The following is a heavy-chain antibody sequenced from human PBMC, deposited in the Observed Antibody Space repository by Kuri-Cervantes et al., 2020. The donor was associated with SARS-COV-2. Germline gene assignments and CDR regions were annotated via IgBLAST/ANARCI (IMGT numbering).Heavy chain of an antibody. J-gene: IGHJ4*02. CDR3: ARVNDYYFDY. CDR2: IYYSGST. V-gene: IGHV4-59*01. CDR1: GGSISSYY. D-gene: IGHD1-1*01. Sequence: ESLKISCTVSGGSISSYYWCWIRQPPGKGLEWIGYIYYSGSTNYNPSLKSRVTISVDTSKNQFSLKLSSVTAADTAVYYCARVNDYYFDYWGQGTLVTVSS.